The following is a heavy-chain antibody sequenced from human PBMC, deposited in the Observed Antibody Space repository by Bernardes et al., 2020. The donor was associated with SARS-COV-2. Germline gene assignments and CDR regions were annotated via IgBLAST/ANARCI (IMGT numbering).Heavy chain of an antibody. D-gene: IGHD3-16*02. J-gene: IGHJ6*02. CDR2: IYTTGST. Sequence: SETLSLTCTVSGVAISTGTYYWAWVRQPAGKGLEWIGRIYTTGSTNYNPSLKSRVTMSVDSSKNQLSLKLTSVTAADTAVYYCARYRYGLDVWGQGTTVIVSS. CDR3: ARYRYGLDV. CDR1: GVAISTGTYY. V-gene: IGHV4-61*02.